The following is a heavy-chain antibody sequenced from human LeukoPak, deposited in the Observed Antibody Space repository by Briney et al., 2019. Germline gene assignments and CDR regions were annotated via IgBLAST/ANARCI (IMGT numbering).Heavy chain of an antibody. CDR3: ARGSMVRGVINYMDV. CDR1: GGSISSYY. D-gene: IGHD3-10*01. V-gene: IGHV4-59*12. Sequence: SETLSLTCAVSGGSISSYYWSWIRQPPGKGLEWIGYIYYSGSTNYNPSLKSRVTISVDTSKNQFSLKLSSVTAADTAVYYCARGSMVRGVINYMDVWGKGTTVTVSS. J-gene: IGHJ6*03. CDR2: IYYSGST.